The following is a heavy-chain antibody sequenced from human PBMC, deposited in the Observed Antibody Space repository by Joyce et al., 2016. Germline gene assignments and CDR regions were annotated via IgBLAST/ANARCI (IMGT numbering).Heavy chain of an antibody. J-gene: IGHJ4*02. D-gene: IGHD2-8*01. CDR1: GFTFSSYS. Sequence: EVQLVESGGGLVKPGGSLRLSCAASGFTFSSYSMSWGRQATGKGREWVSSLSSSSSYIKYTDSVKGRFTISRDNAKNSLYLQMNSLRVEDTAVYYCARSSYTNGIFDYWGQGTLVTVSS. CDR3: ARSSYTNGIFDY. CDR2: LSSSSSYI. V-gene: IGHV3-21*01.